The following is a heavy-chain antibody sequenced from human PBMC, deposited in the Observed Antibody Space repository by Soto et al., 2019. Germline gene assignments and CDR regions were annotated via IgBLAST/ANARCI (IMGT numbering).Heavy chain of an antibody. D-gene: IGHD1-26*01. CDR3: DRDDLSRTYSVRGVTYVFDH. CDR1: GFTFADYW. V-gene: IGHV3-7*03. J-gene: IGHJ4*02. CDR2: LDQRGSDI. Sequence: PGGSLRLSCAASGFTFADYWMGWVSQAPGKGPEWVANLDQRGSDINDVDSVKGRFIISRDNAKNFLYLQLNSLRAEDRAVYYCDRDDLSRTYSVRGVTYVFDHWGRGALVTVSA.